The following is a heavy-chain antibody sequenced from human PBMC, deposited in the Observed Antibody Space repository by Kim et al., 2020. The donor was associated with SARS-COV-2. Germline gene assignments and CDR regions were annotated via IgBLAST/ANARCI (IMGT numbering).Heavy chain of an antibody. CDR2: ISSRGDNK. V-gene: IGHV3-30*18. J-gene: IGHJ4*02. CDR1: GFAFSNFA. Sequence: GGSLRRSCAASGFAFSNFAMHWVRQAPGSGLDWVAAISSRGDNKFYADSGKGRFTISRDNSQNTVFLQMDSLRPEDTAMYFCVKNWDYWGQGTLVTVSS. CDR3: VKNWDY.